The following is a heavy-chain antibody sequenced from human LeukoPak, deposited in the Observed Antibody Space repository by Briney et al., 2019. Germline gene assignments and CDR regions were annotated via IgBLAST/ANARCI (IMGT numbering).Heavy chain of an antibody. J-gene: IGHJ4*02. CDR2: IRNDGTHK. CDR3: AKDPGYCSGGSCSPWNFFDY. CDR1: GFAFSGFG. D-gene: IGHD2-15*01. V-gene: IGHV3-30*02. Sequence: GGSLKLSRAASGFAFSGFGIHWVRHAPGKGLEWVAFIRNDGTHKSYVDSVKGRFTISRDNSKNTLYLQMNCLRAEDTAVYYCAKDPGYCSGGSCSPWNFFDYWGEGTLVTVSS.